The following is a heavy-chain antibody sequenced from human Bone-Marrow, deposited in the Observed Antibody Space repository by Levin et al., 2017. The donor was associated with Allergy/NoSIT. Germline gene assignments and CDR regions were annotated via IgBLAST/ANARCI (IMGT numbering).Heavy chain of an antibody. D-gene: IGHD3-10*01. CDR1: GFIVSDNY. J-gene: IGHJ3*02. V-gene: IGHV3-53*01. CDR3: VRGNYGSGSSYMGDAFDI. Sequence: GGSLRLSCTASGFIVSDNYMSWVRQAPGKGLEWVSYIYRGGSTYYADSVRGRFTISRDSSKNTLHLQMNSLRADDTAIYYCVRGNYGSGSSYMGDAFDIWGQGTMVTVSS. CDR2: IYRGGST.